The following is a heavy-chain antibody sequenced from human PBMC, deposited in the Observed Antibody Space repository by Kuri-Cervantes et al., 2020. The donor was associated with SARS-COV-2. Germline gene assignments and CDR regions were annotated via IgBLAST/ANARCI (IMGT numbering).Heavy chain of an antibody. D-gene: IGHD3-3*01. CDR2: IGTAGDP. Sequence: GGSLRLSCAASGFTFSSYDMHWVRQATGKGLEWVAAIGTAGDPYYPGSVKGRFTISRGNSKNTLYLQMNSLRAEDTAVYYCARDRTDYDFWSGYGTFDYWGQGTLVPVAS. CDR1: GFTFSSYD. V-gene: IGHV3-13*05. J-gene: IGHJ4*02. CDR3: ARDRTDYDFWSGYGTFDY.